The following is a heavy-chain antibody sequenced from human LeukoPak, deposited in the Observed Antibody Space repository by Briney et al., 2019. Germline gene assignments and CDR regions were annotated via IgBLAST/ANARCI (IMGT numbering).Heavy chain of an antibody. D-gene: IGHD3-16*02. CDR1: GGSFSGYY. CDR2: INHSGST. CDR3: ARGGYLRYDYVWGSYRYTEAFDY. V-gene: IGHV4-34*01. J-gene: IGHJ4*02. Sequence: SETLSLTFAVYGGSFSGYYWSWIRQPPGKGLEWIGEINHSGSTNYNPSLKSRVTISVDTSKNQFSLKLSSVTAADTAVYYCARGGYLRYDYVWGSYRYTEAFDYWGQGTLVTVSS.